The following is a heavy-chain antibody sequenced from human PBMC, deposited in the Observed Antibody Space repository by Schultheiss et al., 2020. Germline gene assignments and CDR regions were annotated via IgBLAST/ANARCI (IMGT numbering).Heavy chain of an antibody. V-gene: IGHV4-61*01. CDR3: ARGTYSSGWEPPFFDY. J-gene: IGHJ4*02. CDR2: IYYSGST. Sequence: SGPTLVKPTETLTLTCTVSGFSLSNARMGVSWIRQPPGKALEWIGYIYYSGSTNYNPSLKSRVTISVDKSKNQFSLKLSSVTAADTAVYYCARGTYSSGWEPPFFDYWGQGTLVTVSS. CDR1: GFSLSNARMG. D-gene: IGHD6-19*01.